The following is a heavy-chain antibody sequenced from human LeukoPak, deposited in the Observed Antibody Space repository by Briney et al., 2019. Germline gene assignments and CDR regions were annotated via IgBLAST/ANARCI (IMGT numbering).Heavy chain of an antibody. J-gene: IGHJ3*02. CDR2: TYYSGST. Sequence: SETLSLTCTVSGGSISSYYWSWIRQPPGKGLEWIGYTYYSGSTNYNPSLKSRVTISVDTSKNQFSLKLSSVTAADTAVYYCARLTLEMATITGAFDIWGQGTMVTVSS. D-gene: IGHD5-24*01. V-gene: IGHV4-59*12. CDR3: ARLTLEMATITGAFDI. CDR1: GGSISSYY.